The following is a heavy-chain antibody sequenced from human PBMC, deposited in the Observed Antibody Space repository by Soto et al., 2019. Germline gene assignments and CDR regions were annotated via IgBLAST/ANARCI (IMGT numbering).Heavy chain of an antibody. J-gene: IGHJ4*02. CDR3: ARDPAVAGTRGSFDY. Sequence: GGSLRLSCAASGFTVSSNYMSWVRQAPGKGLEWVSVIYSGGSTDYAESVKGRFTISRDNSKNTLYLQMNSLRAEDTAVYYCARDPAVAGTRGSFDYWGQGTLVTVSS. CDR1: GFTVSSNY. D-gene: IGHD6-19*01. CDR2: IYSGGST. V-gene: IGHV3-66*01.